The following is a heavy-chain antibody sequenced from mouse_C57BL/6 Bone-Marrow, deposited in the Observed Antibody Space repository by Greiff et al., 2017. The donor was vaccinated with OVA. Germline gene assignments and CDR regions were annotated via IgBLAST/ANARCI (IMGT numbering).Heavy chain of an antibody. J-gene: IGHJ3*01. D-gene: IGHD2-4*01. CDR1: GFSLTSYG. V-gene: IGHV2-2*01. CDR3: ARMNYDYAWFAY. CDR2: IWSGGST. Sequence: VQLQQSGPGLVQPSQSLSITCTVSGFSLTSYGVHWVRQSPGKGLEWLGVIWSGGSTDYNAAFISRLSISKDNSKSQVFFKMNSLQADDTAIYYCARMNYDYAWFAYWGQGTLVTVSA.